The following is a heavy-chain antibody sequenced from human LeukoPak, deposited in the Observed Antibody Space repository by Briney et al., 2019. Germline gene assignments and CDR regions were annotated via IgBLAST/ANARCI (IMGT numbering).Heavy chain of an antibody. CDR2: INPNSGAT. CDR1: GYTFTGYY. V-gene: IGHV1-2*02. J-gene: IGHJ4*01. Sequence: ASVNVSCKASGYTFTGYYMHWVRHAPGQGHEWIGWINPNSGATNYAQKFQGRVTMTRDTSIRTAYMKLSRLRSDDTAVYYCARPDLVGANFDYWGHGTLVTVSS. CDR3: ARPDLVGANFDY. D-gene: IGHD1-26*01.